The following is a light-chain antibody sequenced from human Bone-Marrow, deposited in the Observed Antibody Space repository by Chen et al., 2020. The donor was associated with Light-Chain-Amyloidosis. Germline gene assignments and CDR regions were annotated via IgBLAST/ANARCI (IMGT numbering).Light chain of an antibody. J-gene: IGLJ3*02. CDR1: NIGSTS. CDR3: QVWDRSSDRPV. V-gene: IGLV3-21*02. Sequence: SYVLTQPSSVSVAPGQTATIACWGNNIGSTSVHWYQQTPGQAPLLVVYDDSDRTSGIPERLSGSNSGNTATLTISRVEAGDEADYYCQVWDRSSDRPVFGGGTKLTVL. CDR2: DDS.